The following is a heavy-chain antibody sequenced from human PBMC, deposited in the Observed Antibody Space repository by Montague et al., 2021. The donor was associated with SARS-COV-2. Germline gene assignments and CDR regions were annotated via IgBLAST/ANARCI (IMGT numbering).Heavy chain of an antibody. J-gene: IGHJ6*02. CDR2: IDQGDAT. CDR3: ARGQRQRFSVFGVLAGGAELKHYGIDV. CDR1: GGSFNNYY. V-gene: IGHV4-34*01. Sequence: SETLSLTCAVYGGSFNNYYWTWICQAPGQGLELIGEIDQGDATNYSPYLRLRLSLSVDTSTTKFYLTLRSVTAADTAVYFCARGQRQRFSVFGVLAGGAELKHYGIDVWGLGITVTVS. D-gene: IGHD3-3*01.